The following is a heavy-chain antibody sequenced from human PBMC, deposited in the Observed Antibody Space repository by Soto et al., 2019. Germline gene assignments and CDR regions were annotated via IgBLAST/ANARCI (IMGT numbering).Heavy chain of an antibody. J-gene: IGHJ6*02. CDR2: IYYTGST. D-gene: IGHD6-6*01. CDR1: GGSVSSESHY. V-gene: IGHV4-61*01. Sequence: SETLSLTCTVSGGSVSSESHYWSWIRQTPGKGLEWIGYIYYTGSTNYNPSLKGRVTMSVDTSKNQFSLKLSSVTAADTAVYYCARRSIAPPYYYYYGMDVWGQGTTVTVSS. CDR3: ARRSIAPPYYYYYGMDV.